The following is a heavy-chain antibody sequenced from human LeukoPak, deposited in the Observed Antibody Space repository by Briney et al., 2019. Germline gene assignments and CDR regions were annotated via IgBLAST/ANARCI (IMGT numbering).Heavy chain of an antibody. J-gene: IGHJ6*02. V-gene: IGHV1-8*01. CDR1: GGTFTSYD. Sequence: ASVKVSCKASGGTFTSYDINWVRQATGQGLEWMGWMNPNSGNTGYAQKFQGRVTMTRNTSISTAYMELSSLRSEDTAAYYCARGFAILGYYYYYGMDVWGQGTTVTVSS. CDR2: MNPNSGNT. CDR3: ARGFAILGYYYYYGMDV. D-gene: IGHD2-21*01.